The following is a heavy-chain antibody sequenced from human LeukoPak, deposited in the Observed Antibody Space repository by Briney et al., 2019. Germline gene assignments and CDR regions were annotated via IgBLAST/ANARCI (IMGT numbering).Heavy chain of an antibody. CDR3: ASLADLQWLVPPFDY. J-gene: IGHJ4*02. Sequence: GGSLRLSCAASGFTFSNYRMHWVRQAPGKGLEWVAVISNDGTNKYYADSVKGRFTISRDNSKNTLYLQMNSLRAEDTAVYYCASLADLQWLVPPFDYWGQGTLVTVSS. V-gene: IGHV3-30-3*01. CDR2: ISNDGTNK. CDR1: GFTFSNYR. D-gene: IGHD6-19*01.